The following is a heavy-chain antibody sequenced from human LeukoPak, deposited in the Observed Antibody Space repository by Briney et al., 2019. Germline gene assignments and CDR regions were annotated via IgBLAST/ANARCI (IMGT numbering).Heavy chain of an antibody. Sequence: GGSLRLSCAASGFTFSNYAMSWVRQAPGEGLEWVSAISGTGGSAYYADSVKGRFTISRDNSKNTLYLEMNSLRANDTAVYYCAQAEKRESGHRFQHWGQGILVTVSS. J-gene: IGHJ1*01. D-gene: IGHD3-3*01. CDR1: GFTFSNYA. V-gene: IGHV3-23*01. CDR2: ISGTGGSA. CDR3: AQAEKRESGHRFQH.